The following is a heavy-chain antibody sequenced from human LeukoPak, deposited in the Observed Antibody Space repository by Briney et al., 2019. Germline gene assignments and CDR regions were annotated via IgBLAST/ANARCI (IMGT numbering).Heavy chain of an antibody. CDR1: GFTFSSYS. V-gene: IGHV3-21*01. CDR2: ISSSSSYI. J-gene: IGHJ4*02. Sequence: GGSLRLSCAASGFTFSSYSMNWVRQAPGKGLEWVSSISSSSSYIYYADSVMGRFTISRDNAKNSLYLQMNSLRAEDTAVYYCARDAVLIGLDYWGQGTLVTVSS. CDR3: ARDAVLIGLDY.